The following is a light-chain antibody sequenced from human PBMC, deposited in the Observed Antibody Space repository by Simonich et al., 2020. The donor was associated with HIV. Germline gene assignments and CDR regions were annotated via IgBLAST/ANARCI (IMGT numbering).Light chain of an antibody. CDR1: SSNIGAGYD. CDR2: DNN. J-gene: IGLJ2*01. Sequence: QSVLTQPPSVSGAPGQRVTISCTGSSSNIGAGYDVHWYQQLPGTAPKLLIYDNNKRPSVVPDRFSGSKSGTSASLAITGLQAEDEADYYCQSYDSSLSASVVFGGGTKLTVL. V-gene: IGLV1-40*01. CDR3: QSYDSSLSASVV.